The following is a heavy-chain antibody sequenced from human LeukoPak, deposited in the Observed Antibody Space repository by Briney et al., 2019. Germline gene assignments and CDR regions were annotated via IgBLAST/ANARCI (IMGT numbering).Heavy chain of an antibody. J-gene: IGHJ5*02. Sequence: SETLSLTCTVSGGSINSYYWTWIRQPPGKGLEWIGYISYSGATSYNPSLKSRVTISEDTSKNQFYLKLSSVTAADTAVYYCARHAAVEGSSGWSPLWWFDPWGQGTLVTVSS. D-gene: IGHD6-19*01. CDR2: ISYSGAT. CDR3: ARHAAVEGSSGWSPLWWFDP. V-gene: IGHV4-59*08. CDR1: GGSINSYY.